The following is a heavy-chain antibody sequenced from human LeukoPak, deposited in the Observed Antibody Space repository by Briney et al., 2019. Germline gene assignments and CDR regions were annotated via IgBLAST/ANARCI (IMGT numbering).Heavy chain of an antibody. CDR2: FYSAERT. D-gene: IGHD5-12*01. V-gene: IGHV3-66*01. J-gene: IGHJ2*01. CDR3: VTVASGFHCAFAL. Sequence: GRSLRLSCPVSGITDSHRYMGWVRQAPGKALEWFSLFYSAERTYYVDSVKGRFIISKDTSEKTLSLQMHRLGVADTATYYCVTVASGFHCAFALWGHGTLVTVSS. CDR1: GITDSHRY.